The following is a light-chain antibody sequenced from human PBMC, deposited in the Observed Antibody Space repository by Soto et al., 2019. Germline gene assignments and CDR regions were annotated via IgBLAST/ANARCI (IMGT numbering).Light chain of an antibody. CDR2: DNN. CDR1: SSDVGSYNL. J-gene: IGLJ2*01. Sequence: QSALTQPASVSGSPGQSITISCTGTSSDVGSYNLVSWYQQHPGKAPKLMIYDNNKRSSGIPDRFSGSQSGTSATLDITGLQTGDEADYYCGTWDSGLSAVFGGGTKLTVL. V-gene: IGLV2-14*02. CDR3: GTWDSGLSAV.